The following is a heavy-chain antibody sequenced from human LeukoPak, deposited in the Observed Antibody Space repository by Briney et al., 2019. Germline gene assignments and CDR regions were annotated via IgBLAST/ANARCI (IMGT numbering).Heavy chain of an antibody. D-gene: IGHD2-15*01. CDR1: GFTFSSYS. V-gene: IGHV3-48*02. Sequence: GGSLRLSCAASGFTFSSYSMNWVRQAPGKGLEWVSYISSSSSTIYYADSVKGRFTISRDNAKNSLYLQMNSLRDEDTAVYYCARAATRYYYYGMDVWGQGTMVTVSS. J-gene: IGHJ6*02. CDR2: ISSSSSTI. CDR3: ARAATRYYYYGMDV.